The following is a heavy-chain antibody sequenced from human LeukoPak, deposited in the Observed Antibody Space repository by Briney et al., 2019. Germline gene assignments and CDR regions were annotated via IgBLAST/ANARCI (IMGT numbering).Heavy chain of an antibody. CDR2: IIPILGIA. V-gene: IGHV1-69*04. D-gene: IGHD2-15*01. CDR3: ASVYCSGGSCYSASRAYYYYGMDV. CDR1: GYTFTSYG. Sequence: GASVKVSCKASGYTFTSYGISWVRQAPGQGLEWMGRIIPILGIANYAQKFQGRVTITADKSTSTAYMELSSLRSEDTAVYYCASVYCSGGSCYSASRAYYYYGMDVWGQGTTVTVSS. J-gene: IGHJ6*02.